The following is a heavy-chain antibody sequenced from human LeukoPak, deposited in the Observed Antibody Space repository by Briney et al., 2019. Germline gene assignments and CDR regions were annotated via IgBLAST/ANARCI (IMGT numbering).Heavy chain of an antibody. CDR1: GFTFDDYG. V-gene: IGHV3-20*04. D-gene: IGHD4-11*01. CDR3: ARARTTVWDFDY. CDR2: INWNGGST. Sequence: TGGSLRLSCAASGFTFDDYGMSWVRQAPGKGLEWVSGINWNGGSTGYADSVKGRFTISRDNAKNSLYLQMNSLRAEDTALYYCARARTTVWDFDYWGQGTLVTVSS. J-gene: IGHJ4*02.